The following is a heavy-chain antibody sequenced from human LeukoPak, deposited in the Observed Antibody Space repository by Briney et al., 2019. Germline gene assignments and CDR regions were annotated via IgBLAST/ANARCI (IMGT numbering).Heavy chain of an antibody. CDR2: INTDGSGT. V-gene: IGHV3-74*01. Sequence: GGSLRLSCAASGFTFSSSWMHWVRQAPGKGLVWVSRINTDGSGTTYADSVKGRFTIPRDNAKNTLYLQMNSLRAEDTAVYYCARETATPSSYYFDSWGQGTLVTVSS. J-gene: IGHJ4*02. CDR1: GFTFSSSW. D-gene: IGHD4-23*01. CDR3: ARETATPSSYYFDS.